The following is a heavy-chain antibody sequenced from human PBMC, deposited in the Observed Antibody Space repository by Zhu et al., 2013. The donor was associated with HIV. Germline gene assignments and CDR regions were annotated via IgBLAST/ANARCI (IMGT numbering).Heavy chain of an antibody. CDR2: INTYNGDT. CDR3: ARDRSMSSSWFDP. D-gene: IGHD2-21*01. J-gene: IGHJ5*02. Sequence: QVQLVQSGVEVKKPGASVKVSCKASDYPFTKYGISWVRQAAGPGLEWMGWINTYNGDTNYAQNFQGRVTMTTDTSTNTVYMELRSLTPDDTAIYYCARDRSMSSSWFDPWGQGTLVTVSS. V-gene: IGHV1-18*01. CDR1: DYPFTKYG.